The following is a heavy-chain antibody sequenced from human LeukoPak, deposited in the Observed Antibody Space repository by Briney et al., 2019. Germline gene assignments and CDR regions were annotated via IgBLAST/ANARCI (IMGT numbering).Heavy chain of an antibody. Sequence: SETLSLTCTVSGGSIRSYYWGWIRQPPGKGLEWIGYIHYSGTTNYNPSLRSRVTISVDTSKNQFSLKLTYVTAADTAVYYCATAGDLNDVPYWGQGILVTVSS. D-gene: IGHD1-1*01. V-gene: IGHV4-59*01. J-gene: IGHJ4*02. CDR2: IHYSGTT. CDR1: GGSIRSYY. CDR3: ATAGDLNDVPY.